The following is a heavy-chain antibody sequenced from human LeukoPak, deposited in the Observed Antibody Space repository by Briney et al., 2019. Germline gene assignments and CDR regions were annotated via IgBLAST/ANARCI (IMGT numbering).Heavy chain of an antibody. CDR1: GYSFTSYW. Sequence: GESLKISCKGSGYSFTSYWVGWLRRMPGKGLEWMGIIYPGDFDTRYRPSFQGQVTISADKSISTAYLQWSSLKASDTAMYYCARRVGRSSGWYGVADYWGQGTLVTVSS. D-gene: IGHD6-19*01. V-gene: IGHV5-51*01. CDR3: ARRVGRSSGWYGVADY. CDR2: IYPGDFDT. J-gene: IGHJ4*02.